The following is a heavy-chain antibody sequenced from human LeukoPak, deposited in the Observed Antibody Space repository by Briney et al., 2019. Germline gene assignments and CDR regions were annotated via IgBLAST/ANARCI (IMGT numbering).Heavy chain of an antibody. Sequence: GASVKASCKASAYTFTSYYMHWVRHAPGQGLEWKGIINPSGGSTSYAQKFEGRVTMTRDTSTSTVYMELSSLRSEDTAVYYGARDSEPVEMATGMAFDIWGQGTMVTVSS. CDR1: AYTFTSYY. J-gene: IGHJ3*02. V-gene: IGHV1-46*01. D-gene: IGHD5-24*01. CDR2: INPSGGST. CDR3: ARDSEPVEMATGMAFDI.